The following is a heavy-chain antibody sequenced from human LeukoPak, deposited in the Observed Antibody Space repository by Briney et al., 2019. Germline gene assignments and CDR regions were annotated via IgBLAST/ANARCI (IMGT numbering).Heavy chain of an antibody. Sequence: GGSLRLSCAASGSTFSGFSMHWIRQAPGRGLEYVSAITGNGDKTFYTDSVRGRFTIFRDNSKNTLFLQMGSLRGEDTALYFCARIGMENFYDLWGQGTLVTVSS. CDR2: ITGNGDKT. D-gene: IGHD2/OR15-2a*01. V-gene: IGHV3-64*02. J-gene: IGHJ5*02. CDR1: GSTFSGFS. CDR3: ARIGMENFYDL.